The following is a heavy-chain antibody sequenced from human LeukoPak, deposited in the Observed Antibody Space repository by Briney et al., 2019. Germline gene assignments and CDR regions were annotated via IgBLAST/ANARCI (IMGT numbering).Heavy chain of an antibody. CDR1: GFAFSNYA. Sequence: GGSLRLSCAASGFAFSNYAMSWVRQAPGRGLEWVSAISGRDTATYYADSVKGRFTISRDNSENTLYLQMNSLRAEDTAVYYCAKGFGGLYYYYYYMDVWGKGTTVTVSS. CDR2: ISGRDTAT. J-gene: IGHJ6*03. V-gene: IGHV3-23*01. D-gene: IGHD3-10*01. CDR3: AKGFGGLYYYYYYMDV.